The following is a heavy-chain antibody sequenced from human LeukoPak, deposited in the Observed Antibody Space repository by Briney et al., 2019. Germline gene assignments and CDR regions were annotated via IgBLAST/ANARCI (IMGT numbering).Heavy chain of an antibody. CDR3: AKKPAAAAPLDY. D-gene: IGHD6-13*01. Sequence: GGSLRLSCAASGFTFDNHAISWVRQAPGKGLEWVSAISGSGGSTYYADSVKGRFTISRDNSKNTLYLQMNSLRAEDTAVYYCAKKPAAAAPLDYWGQGTLVTVSS. CDR1: GFTFDNHA. J-gene: IGHJ4*02. V-gene: IGHV3-23*01. CDR2: ISGSGGST.